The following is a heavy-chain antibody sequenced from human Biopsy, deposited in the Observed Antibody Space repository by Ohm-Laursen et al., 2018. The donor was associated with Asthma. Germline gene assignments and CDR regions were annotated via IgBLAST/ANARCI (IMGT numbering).Heavy chain of an antibody. CDR2: IYYSGRT. D-gene: IGHD6-6*01. Sequence: GTLSLTWTVSGDAMSTSGSYWGWIRQSPGKGLEWIGSIYYSGRTYYNPSLESRVTISADTSKNHFSLKVSSATAADTAVYYCARAVSSSSYWYFDLWGRGDLVTVSS. CDR1: GDAMSTSGSY. V-gene: IGHV4-39*02. CDR3: ARAVSSSSYWYFDL. J-gene: IGHJ2*01.